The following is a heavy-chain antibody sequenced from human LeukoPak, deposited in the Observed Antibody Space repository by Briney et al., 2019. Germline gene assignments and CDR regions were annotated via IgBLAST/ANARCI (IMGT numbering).Heavy chain of an antibody. Sequence: PGRSLRLSCAASGFTFDDYAMHWVRQAPGKGLEWVSGISWNSGSIGYADSVKGRFTISRDNAKNSLYLQMNSLRAEDTALHYCAKERDMDVWGQGTTVTVSS. CDR1: GFTFDDYA. V-gene: IGHV3-9*01. CDR3: AKERDMDV. J-gene: IGHJ6*02. CDR2: ISWNSGSI.